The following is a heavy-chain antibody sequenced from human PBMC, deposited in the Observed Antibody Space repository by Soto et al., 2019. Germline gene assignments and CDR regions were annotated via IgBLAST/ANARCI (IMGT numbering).Heavy chain of an antibody. Sequence: SETLSLTCAVSGYSMRSGYYWGWIRQPPGEGLEWIGNIYHSGKTYYNPSLKSRVTVSLDTSKNQFSLNLTPVTAADTAMYYCARVVPTHFAYWGQGLLVTVSS. CDR2: IYHSGKT. D-gene: IGHD5-12*01. CDR3: ARVVPTHFAY. V-gene: IGHV4-38-2*01. J-gene: IGHJ4*02. CDR1: GYSMRSGYY.